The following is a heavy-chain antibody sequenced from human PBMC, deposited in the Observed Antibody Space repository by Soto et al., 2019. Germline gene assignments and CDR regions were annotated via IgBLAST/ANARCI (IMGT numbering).Heavy chain of an antibody. CDR1: GGSISSSNW. J-gene: IGHJ5*02. CDR3: ARRASSSWYNWFDP. CDR2: IYHSGST. Sequence: SETLSLTCAVSGGSISSSNWWSWVRQPPGKGLEWIGEIYHSGSTNYNPSLKSRVTISVDKSKNQFSLKLSSVTAADTAVYYCARRASSSWYNWFDPWGQGTLVTVSS. V-gene: IGHV4-4*02. D-gene: IGHD6-13*01.